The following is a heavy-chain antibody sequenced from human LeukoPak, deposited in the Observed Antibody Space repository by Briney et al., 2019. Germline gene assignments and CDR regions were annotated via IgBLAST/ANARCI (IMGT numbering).Heavy chain of an antibody. V-gene: IGHV1-69*13. J-gene: IGHJ4*02. D-gene: IGHD3-22*01. CDR1: GYTFTSCD. CDR2: IIPIFGTA. CDR3: ARDDYYDSSGH. Sequence: SVKVSCKASGYTFTSCDISWVRQAPGQGLEWMGGIIPIFGTANYAQKFQGRVTITADESTSTAYMELSSLRSEDTAVYYCARDDYYDSSGHWGQGTLVTVSS.